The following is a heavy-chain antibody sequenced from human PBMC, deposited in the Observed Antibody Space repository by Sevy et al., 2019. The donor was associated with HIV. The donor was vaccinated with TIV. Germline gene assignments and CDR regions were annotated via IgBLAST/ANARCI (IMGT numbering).Heavy chain of an antibody. Sequence: ASVKVSCKASGYAFSSYGISWVLQAPGQGLEWMGWIGAYNGNIKYVQSLQDRVTMTIDTSTSTAYMELRSLRSDDTAVYYCARCLGGLRPWEYNWFDPWGQGTLVTVSS. J-gene: IGHJ5*02. D-gene: IGHD1-26*01. CDR2: IGAYNGNI. CDR1: GYAFSSYG. V-gene: IGHV1-18*01. CDR3: ARCLGGLRPWEYNWFDP.